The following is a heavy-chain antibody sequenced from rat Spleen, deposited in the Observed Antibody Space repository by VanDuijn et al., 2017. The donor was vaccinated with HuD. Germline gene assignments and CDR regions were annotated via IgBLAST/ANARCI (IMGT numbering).Heavy chain of an antibody. CDR2: ISPSGGST. CDR3: ARSLYVYYGLAPFDY. CDR1: GFTFSNYD. D-gene: IGHD1-6*01. V-gene: IGHV5-25*01. J-gene: IGHJ2*01. Sequence: EVQLVESGGGLVQPGRSLKLSCAASGFTFSNYDMAWVRQAPTKGLEWVASISPSGGSTYYRDSVKGRFTVSRDNAKSTLYLQMDSLRSEDTATYYCARSLYVYYGLAPFDYWGQGVMVTVSS.